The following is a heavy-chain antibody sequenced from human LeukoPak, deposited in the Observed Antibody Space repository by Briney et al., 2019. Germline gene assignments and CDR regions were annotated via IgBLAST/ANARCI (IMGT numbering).Heavy chain of an antibody. J-gene: IGHJ4*02. CDR1: GFTFSSYS. CDR2: ISSSSGTI. V-gene: IGHV3-48*01. Sequence: GGSLRLSCAASGFTFSSYSMNWVRQAPGKGPEWVSYISSSSGTIYYADSVKGRFTISRDNAENSLYLQMSSLRAEGTAVYYCARGGLRGDYWGQGTLVTVSS. CDR3: ARGGLRGDY. D-gene: IGHD4-17*01.